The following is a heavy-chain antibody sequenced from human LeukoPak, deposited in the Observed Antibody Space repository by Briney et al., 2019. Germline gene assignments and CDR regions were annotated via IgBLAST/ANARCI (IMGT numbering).Heavy chain of an antibody. Sequence: PSETLSLTCTVSGASISNYYWSWIRQPAGKGLEWIGRVYASGTTNYNPSLKSRVTISVDRSKNQLSLRLGSVTAADTAVYYCARIGVTAIQVEFWGQGTLVTVSS. J-gene: IGHJ4*02. CDR2: VYASGTT. CDR1: GASISNYY. V-gene: IGHV4-4*07. CDR3: ARIGVTAIQVEF. D-gene: IGHD2-21*02.